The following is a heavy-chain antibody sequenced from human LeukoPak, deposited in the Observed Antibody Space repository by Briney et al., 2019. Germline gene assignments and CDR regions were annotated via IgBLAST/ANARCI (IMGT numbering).Heavy chain of an antibody. Sequence: SETLSLXCAVYGGSFSGYYWSWSRQPPGKGLEWIGDINHSGSTNYNPSLKSRVTISVDTSKNQFSLKLSSVTAADTAVYYCARHRRQTYDSSGYYYFDYWGQGTLVTVSS. CDR1: GGSFSGYY. J-gene: IGHJ4*02. V-gene: IGHV4-34*01. D-gene: IGHD3-22*01. CDR3: ARHRRQTYDSSGYYYFDY. CDR2: INHSGST.